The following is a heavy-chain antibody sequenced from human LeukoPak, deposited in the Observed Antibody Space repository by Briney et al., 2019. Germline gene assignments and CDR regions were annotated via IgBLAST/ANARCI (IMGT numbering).Heavy chain of an antibody. V-gene: IGHV3-30*18. CDR1: GFTFSSYG. J-gene: IGHJ4*02. CDR2: TSYDGSNK. Sequence: GGSLRLSCAASGFTFSSYGMHWVRQAPGKGLDWVAVTSYDGSNKYYADSVKGRFTISRDNSKNTLYLQMNSLRAEDTAVYYCAESGGNLVGATDWGQGTLVIVSS. CDR3: AESGGNLVGATD. D-gene: IGHD1-26*01.